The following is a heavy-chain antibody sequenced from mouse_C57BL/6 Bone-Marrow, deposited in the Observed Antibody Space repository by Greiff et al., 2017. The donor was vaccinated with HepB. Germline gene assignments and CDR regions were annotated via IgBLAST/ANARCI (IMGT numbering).Heavy chain of an antibody. Sequence: QVQLKQPGAELVKPGASVKLSCKASGYTFTSYWMHWVKQRPGRGLEWIGRIDPNSGGTKYNEKFKSKAILTVDKPSSTAYMQLSSLTSEDSAVYYCARTSLLCFAYWGQGTLVTVSA. D-gene: IGHD2-10*01. CDR3: ARTSLLCFAY. V-gene: IGHV1-72*01. J-gene: IGHJ3*01. CDR2: IDPNSGGT. CDR1: GYTFTSYW.